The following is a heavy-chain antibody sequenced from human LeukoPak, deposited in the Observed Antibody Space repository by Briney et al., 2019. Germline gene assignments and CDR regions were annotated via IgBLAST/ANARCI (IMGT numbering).Heavy chain of an antibody. CDR3: GRDRYFGSGSSTPRWFDP. CDR2: INPSSGDT. D-gene: IGHD3-10*01. V-gene: IGHV1-2*02. J-gene: IGHJ5*02. Sequence: ASVKVSCEASGYTFTGYYMHWVRQAPGQGLEWMGWINPSSGDTNYAQKFQGRVTMTRDTSISTAYMDLSRLRSDDTAVYYCGRDRYFGSGSSTPRWFDPWGQGTLVTVSS. CDR1: GYTFTGYY.